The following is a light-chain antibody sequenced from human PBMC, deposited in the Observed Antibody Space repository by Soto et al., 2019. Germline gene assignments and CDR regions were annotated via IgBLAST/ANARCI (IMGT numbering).Light chain of an antibody. CDR2: GAS. Sequence: EIVMTQSPATLSVSPGERATLACRASQSVSSNLAWYQKKPGQAPRFLIYGASTRATVIPARFSGSGSGTEFTLTISSLQSEDFAVYYCQQYNNWPLTFGGGTKVEIK. CDR1: QSVSSN. V-gene: IGKV3D-15*01. CDR3: QQYNNWPLT. J-gene: IGKJ4*01.